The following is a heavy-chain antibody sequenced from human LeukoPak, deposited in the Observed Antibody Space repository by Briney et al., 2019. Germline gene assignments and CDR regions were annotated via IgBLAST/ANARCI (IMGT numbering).Heavy chain of an antibody. CDR3: ARWGHFDTSGYFVVDY. J-gene: IGHJ4*02. D-gene: IGHD3-22*01. CDR2: IHYSGST. Sequence: SETLSLTCTISDGSISSYYWNWIRQSPGKGLEWIGHIHYSGSTHYNPSLQSRVSISIDTSKNHFSLNLRSVTAVDTAEYYCARWGHFDTSGYFVVDYWGQGTLVTVSS. V-gene: IGHV4-59*01. CDR1: DGSISSYY.